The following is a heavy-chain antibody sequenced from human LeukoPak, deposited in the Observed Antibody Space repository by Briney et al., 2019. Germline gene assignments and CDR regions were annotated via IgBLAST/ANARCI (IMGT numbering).Heavy chain of an antibody. D-gene: IGHD3-10*01. Sequence: GGSLRLSCTASGFTFGDYAMSWVRQAPGKGLEWVGFIRSKAYGGTTEYAASVKGRFTISRDDSKSIAYLQMNSLKTEDTAVYYCTRGNLRGHFDYWGQGTLVTVSS. CDR3: TRGNLRGHFDY. CDR1: GFTFGDYA. V-gene: IGHV3-49*04. J-gene: IGHJ4*02. CDR2: IRSKAYGGTT.